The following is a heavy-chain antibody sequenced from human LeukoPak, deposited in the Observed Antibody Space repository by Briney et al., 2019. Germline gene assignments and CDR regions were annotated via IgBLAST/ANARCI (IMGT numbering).Heavy chain of an antibody. J-gene: IGHJ4*02. V-gene: IGHV4-38-2*02. D-gene: IGHD3-10*01. CDR2: IYHSGST. CDR3: ARDSRD. Sequence: PSETLSLTCTVSGYSISSGYYWGWIRQPPGKGLEWIGSIYHSGSTYYNPSLKSRVTISVDTSKKQFSLKLSSVTAADTAVYYCARDSRDWGQGTLVTVSS. CDR1: GYSISSGYY.